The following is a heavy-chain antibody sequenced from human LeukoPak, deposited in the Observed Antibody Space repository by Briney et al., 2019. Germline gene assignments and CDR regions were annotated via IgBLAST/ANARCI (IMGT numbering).Heavy chain of an antibody. CDR3: ASDYYYVWGSYGY. CDR1: GVTPTIYS. Sequence: GGSLRLSCAASGVTPTIYSMNSGRQAPGKGLEWVSSISSSSSYIYYADTVKGRFTISRDNANNSLYMQMNSLRAEDTAVYYCASDYYYVWGSYGYWGQGTLVTVSS. CDR2: ISSSSSYI. J-gene: IGHJ4*02. V-gene: IGHV3-21*01. D-gene: IGHD3-16*01.